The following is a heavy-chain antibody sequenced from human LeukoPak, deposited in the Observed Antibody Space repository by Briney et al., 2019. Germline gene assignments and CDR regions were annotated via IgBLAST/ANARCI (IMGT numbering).Heavy chain of an antibody. D-gene: IGHD4-17*01. V-gene: IGHV4-30-4*01. Sequence: SETLSLTCTVSGGSFSSGDYYWSRIRQPPGKGLEWMGYIYYSGSTYYNPSLKSRVTISVDTSKNQFSLKLSSVTAADTAVYSGASYGDYFDYWGQGTLVTVSS. CDR2: IYYSGST. CDR3: ASYGDYFDY. J-gene: IGHJ4*02. CDR1: GGSFSSGDYY.